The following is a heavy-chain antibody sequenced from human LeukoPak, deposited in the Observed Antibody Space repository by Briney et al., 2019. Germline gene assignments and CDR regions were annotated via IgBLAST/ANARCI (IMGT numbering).Heavy chain of an antibody. CDR3: ARGLDSSSAYYYYYYMDV. V-gene: IGHV3-21*01. CDR2: ISSSSSYI. Sequence: GGSLRLSCGASGFTFSSYSMNWVRQAPGKGLEWVSFISSSSSYIYYADSVKGRFTIFRDNAKNSLYLQMNSLRAEDTAVYYCARGLDSSSAYYYYYYMDVWGKGTTVTVSS. J-gene: IGHJ6*03. D-gene: IGHD6-6*01. CDR1: GFTFSSYS.